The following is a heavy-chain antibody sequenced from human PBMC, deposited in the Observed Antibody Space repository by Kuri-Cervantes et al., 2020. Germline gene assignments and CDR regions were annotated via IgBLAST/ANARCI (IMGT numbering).Heavy chain of an antibody. V-gene: IGHV3-30-3*01. CDR3: ARGHSSGWYQYYYYYYGMDV. CDR1: GFTFSNAW. J-gene: IGHJ6*02. CDR2: ISYDGSNK. Sequence: GESLKISCAASGFTFSNAWMSWVRQAPGKGLEWVAVISYDGSNKYYADSVKGRFTISRDNSKNTLYLQMNSLRAEDTAVYYCARGHSSGWYQYYYYYYGMDVWGQGTTVTVSS. D-gene: IGHD6-19*01.